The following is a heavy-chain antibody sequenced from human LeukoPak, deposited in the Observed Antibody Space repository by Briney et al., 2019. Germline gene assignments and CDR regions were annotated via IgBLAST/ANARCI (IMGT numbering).Heavy chain of an antibody. CDR2: IRQDGSEK. J-gene: IGHJ4*02. V-gene: IGHV3-7*01. CDR3: ARDPIDY. Sequence: GGSLRLSCTASGFIFSSYWMTWVRQAPGKGLEWVANIRQDGSEKNFVDSVKGRSTISRDNAKNSLYLQMHTLTAEDTAVYYCARDPIDYWGQGTLVTVTS. CDR1: GFIFSSYW.